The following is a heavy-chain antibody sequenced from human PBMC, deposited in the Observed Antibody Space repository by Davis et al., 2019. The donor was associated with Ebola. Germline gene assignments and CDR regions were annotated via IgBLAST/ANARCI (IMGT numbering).Heavy chain of an antibody. D-gene: IGHD3-16*01. V-gene: IGHV3-23*01. J-gene: IGHJ3*01. CDR1: GFTFSSYA. Sequence: GESLKISCAASGFTFSSYAMSWVRQAPGKGLEWVSAISGSGGSTYYADSVKGRFTISRDNSKNTLYLQMNSLRAEDTAVYYCAKDLITIDAFDVWGQGTMVTVSS. CDR3: AKDLITIDAFDV. CDR2: ISGSGGST.